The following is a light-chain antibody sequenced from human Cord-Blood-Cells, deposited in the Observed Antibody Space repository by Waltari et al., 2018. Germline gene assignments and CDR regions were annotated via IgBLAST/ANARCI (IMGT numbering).Light chain of an antibody. CDR2: GAS. V-gene: IGKV3-15*01. J-gene: IGKJ1*01. CDR1: QSFSSN. CDR3: QQYNNWPRT. Sequence: EIVMTQSPATLSVSPGERATLSCRASQSFSSNLAWYQQKPGQAPRLLIFGASTRATVIPARFSGSGSGTEFTLTISSLQSEDFAVYYCQQYNNWPRTFGQGTKVEIK.